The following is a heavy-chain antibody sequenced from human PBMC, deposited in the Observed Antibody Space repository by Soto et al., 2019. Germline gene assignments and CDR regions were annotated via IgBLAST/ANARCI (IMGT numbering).Heavy chain of an antibody. V-gene: IGHV1-58*02. J-gene: IGHJ4*02. CDR1: GYTFSNFG. D-gene: IGHD2-15*01. Sequence: GASVKVSCKASGYTFSNFGISWVRQAPGEGLEWIGWIIVDSDNTNYAQKFQERVTITRDMSTSTSYMELSSLRSEDTAVYYCAAFGPHGCSGGSCYSVYFDPWGQGTLVTVSS. CDR2: IIVDSDNT. CDR3: AAFGPHGCSGGSCYSVYFDP.